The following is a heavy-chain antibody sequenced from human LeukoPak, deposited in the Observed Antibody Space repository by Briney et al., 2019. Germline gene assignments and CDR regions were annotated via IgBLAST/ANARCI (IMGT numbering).Heavy chain of an antibody. CDR2: ISSSSSYI. CDR1: GFTFSSYS. CDR3: ARGLPSELVHLFDY. Sequence: GGSLRLSCAASGFTFSSYSMNWVRQAPGKGLEWVSSISSSSSYIYYADPVKGRFTISRDNAKNSLYLQMNSLRAEDTAVYYCARGLPSELVHLFDYWGQGTLVTVSS. V-gene: IGHV3-21*01. D-gene: IGHD6-13*01. J-gene: IGHJ4*02.